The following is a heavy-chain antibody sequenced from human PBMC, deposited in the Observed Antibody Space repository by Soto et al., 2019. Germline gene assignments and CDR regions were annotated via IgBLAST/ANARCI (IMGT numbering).Heavy chain of an antibody. V-gene: IGHV3-74*01. D-gene: IGHD4-4*01. CDR3: ATDRGRVIKSEMISNANHMGV. CDR1: GFTFSNYW. J-gene: IGHJ6*03. CDR2: LDSEGGNT. Sequence: EVQLVESGGALVQPGGSLRLSCAASGFTFSNYWMYWVRQAPGKGLVWVSRLDSEGGNTLYADSVKGRFTISRDNARNTLYLQMASMRGEDTAVYYCATDRGRVIKSEMISNANHMGVWGKGTTVTVSS.